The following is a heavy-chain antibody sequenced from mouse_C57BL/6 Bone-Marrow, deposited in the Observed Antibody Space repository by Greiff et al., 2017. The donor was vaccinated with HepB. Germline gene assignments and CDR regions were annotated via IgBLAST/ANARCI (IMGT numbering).Heavy chain of an antibody. D-gene: IGHD1-1*01. CDR3: TITTVVEPLYWYFAV. V-gene: IGHV1-66*01. Sequence: VQLQESGPELVKPGASVKISCKASGYSFTSYYIHWVKQRPGQGLEWIGWIYPGSGNTKYNEKFKGKATLTADTSSSTAYMQLSSLTSEDSAVYYGTITTVVEPLYWYFAVWGTGTTVTVSS. J-gene: IGHJ1*03. CDR2: IYPGSGNT. CDR1: GYSFTSYY.